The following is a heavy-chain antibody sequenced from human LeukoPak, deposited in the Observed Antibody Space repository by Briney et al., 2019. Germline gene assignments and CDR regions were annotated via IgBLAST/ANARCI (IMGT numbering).Heavy chain of an antibody. D-gene: IGHD1-1*01. V-gene: IGHV3-48*01. Sequence: GGSLRLSCAASGFTFSSYWMSWVRQAPGKGLEWVSYISSSSSTIYYADSVKGRFTISRDNAKNSLYLQMNSLRAEDTAVYYCARDPGIQFDYWGQGTLVTVSS. CDR3: ARDPGIQFDY. J-gene: IGHJ4*02. CDR1: GFTFSSYW. CDR2: ISSSSSTI.